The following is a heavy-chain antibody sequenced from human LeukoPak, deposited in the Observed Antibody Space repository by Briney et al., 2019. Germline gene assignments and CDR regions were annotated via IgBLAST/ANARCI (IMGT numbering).Heavy chain of an antibody. CDR2: INPNSGGT. CDR3: ARDGDPLWFETEYYFDY. D-gene: IGHD3-10*01. CDR1: GYTFTGYY. J-gene: IGHJ4*02. Sequence: ASVKVSCKASGYTFTGYYMHWVRQAPGQGLEWMGWINPNSGGTNYAQKFQGRVTMTRDTSISTAYMELSRLRSDDTAVYYCARDGDPLWFETEYYFDYWGQGTLVTVSS. V-gene: IGHV1-2*02.